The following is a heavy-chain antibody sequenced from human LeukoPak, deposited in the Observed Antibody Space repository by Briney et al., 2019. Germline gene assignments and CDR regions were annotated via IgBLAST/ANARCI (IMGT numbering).Heavy chain of an antibody. CDR1: GGSISSYY. D-gene: IGHD6-19*01. Sequence: SETLSLTCTVSGGSISSYYWSWIRQPPGKGLEWIGYIYYSGSTNYNPSLKSRVTISVDTSKNQFSLKLSSVTAADTAVYYCARVGSSGWYPQTRFDYWGQGTLVTVSS. CDR3: ARVGSSGWYPQTRFDY. V-gene: IGHV4-59*01. J-gene: IGHJ4*02. CDR2: IYYSGST.